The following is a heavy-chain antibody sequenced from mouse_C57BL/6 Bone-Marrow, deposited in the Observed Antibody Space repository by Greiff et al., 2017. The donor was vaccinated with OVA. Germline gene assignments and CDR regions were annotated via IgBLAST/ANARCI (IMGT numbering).Heavy chain of an antibody. CDR2: IDPENGDT. Sequence: VQLKQSGAELVRPGASVKLSCTASGFNIKDDYMHWVKQRPEQGLEWIGWIDPENGDTEYASKFQGKATITADTSSNTAYLQLSSLTSEDTAVYYCTTWDDRDYWGQGTTLTVSS. CDR3: TTWDDRDY. J-gene: IGHJ2*01. D-gene: IGHD4-1*01. CDR1: GFNIKDDY. V-gene: IGHV14-4*01.